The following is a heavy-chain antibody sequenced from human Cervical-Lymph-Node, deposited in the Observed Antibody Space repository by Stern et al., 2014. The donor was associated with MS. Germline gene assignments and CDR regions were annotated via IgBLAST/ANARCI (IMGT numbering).Heavy chain of an antibody. CDR3: ARPRLPFYYYYGMDV. Sequence: QVQLVQSGGGVVQPGRSLRLSCAASGFIFSSYGMDWVRQAPGQGMEWVAGISDDGSNKFYADSVKGRFGISRDRSKDTLYLQMNRLRPEDTAVYYCARPRLPFYYYYGMDVWGQGTTVTVSS. D-gene: IGHD5-18*01. J-gene: IGHJ6*02. V-gene: IGHV3-30*03. CDR2: ISDDGSNK. CDR1: GFIFSSYG.